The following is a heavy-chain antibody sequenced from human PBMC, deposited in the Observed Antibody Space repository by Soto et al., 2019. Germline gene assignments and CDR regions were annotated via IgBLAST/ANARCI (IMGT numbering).Heavy chain of an antibody. J-gene: IGHJ3*02. CDR3: ASARITFGGVIVIGGDAFDI. Sequence: SETLSLTCAVYGGSFSGYYWSWIRQPPGKGLEWIGEINHSGSTNYNPSLKSRVTISVDTSKNQFSLKLSSVTAADTAVYYCASARITFGGVIVIGGDAFDIWGQGTMVTVSS. CDR2: INHSGST. D-gene: IGHD3-16*02. CDR1: GGSFSGYY. V-gene: IGHV4-34*01.